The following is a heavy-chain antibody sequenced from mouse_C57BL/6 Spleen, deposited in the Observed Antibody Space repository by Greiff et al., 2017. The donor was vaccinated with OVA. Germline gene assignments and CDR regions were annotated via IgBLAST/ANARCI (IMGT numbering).Heavy chain of an antibody. D-gene: IGHD1-1*01. J-gene: IGHJ4*01. V-gene: IGHV1-82*01. CDR1: GYAFSSSW. CDR3: AREGVSSPYYYAMDY. CDR2: IYPGDGDT. Sequence: VQLQQSGPELVKPGASVKISCKASGYAFSSSWMNWVKQRPGKGLEWIGRIYPGDGDTNYNGKFKGKATLTADKSSSTAYMQLSSLTSEDSAVYFCAREGVSSPYYYAMDYWGQGTSVTASS.